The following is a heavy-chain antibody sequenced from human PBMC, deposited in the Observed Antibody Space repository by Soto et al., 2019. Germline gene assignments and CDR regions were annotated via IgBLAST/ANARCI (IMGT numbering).Heavy chain of an antibody. D-gene: IGHD6-19*01. CDR1: GGSFSGYY. CDR2: INHSGST. J-gene: IGHJ4*02. CDR3: ASLGSGWYDY. V-gene: IGHV4-34*01. Sequence: SETLSLTCAVYGGSFSGYYWSWIRQPPGKGLEWIGEINHSGSTNYNPSLKSRVTISVDTSKNQFSLKLSSVTAADTAVYYCASLGSGWYDYWGQGTLVTVSS.